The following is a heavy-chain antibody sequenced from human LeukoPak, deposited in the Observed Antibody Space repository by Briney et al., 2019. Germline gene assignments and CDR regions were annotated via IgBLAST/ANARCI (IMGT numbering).Heavy chain of an antibody. J-gene: IGHJ4*02. CDR1: GGSISGYY. V-gene: IGHV4-59*08. Sequence: TETLSLTCTVSGGSISGYYWSWIRQPPGKGLEWIGHIYYTGSTSYNPSLKSRVTISVDTSKNQFSLKLSYVNAADTAVYYCARYISSGLDYWGQGTLVTVSS. CDR3: ARYISSGLDY. CDR2: IYYTGST. D-gene: IGHD6-6*01.